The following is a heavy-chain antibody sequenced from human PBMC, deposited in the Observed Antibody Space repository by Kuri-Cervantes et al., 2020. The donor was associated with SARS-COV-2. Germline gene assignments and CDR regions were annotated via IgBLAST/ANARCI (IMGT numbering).Heavy chain of an antibody. J-gene: IGHJ3*01. V-gene: IGHV1-2*02. D-gene: IGHD3-22*01. CDR3: TSHHYDSNVSPVFDV. Sequence: ASVKVSCKASGYTFTGYYMHWVRQTPGQGLEWMGWINPDTGGTNCAPKFRGRVTMTRDTSITTAYMELSRLRSDDTAMYYCTSHHYDSNVSPVFDVWGQGTMVTVSS. CDR1: GYTFTGYY. CDR2: INPDTGGT.